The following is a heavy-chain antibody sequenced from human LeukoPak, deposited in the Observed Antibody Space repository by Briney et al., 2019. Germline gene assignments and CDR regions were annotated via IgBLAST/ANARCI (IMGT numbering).Heavy chain of an antibody. CDR3: AKGGGYCSSTSCYSGYYYGMDV. J-gene: IGHJ6*02. V-gene: IGHV4-34*01. CDR1: GGSFSGYY. D-gene: IGHD2-2*01. Sequence: WETLCLTCAVYGGSFSGYYWSWIRQPPGKGLEWIGEINHDGSTNYNASLKSRVSISVDTSKNQFSLKLSSVTAADTAVYYCAKGGGYCSSTSCYSGYYYGMDVWGQEPTDTVSS. CDR2: INHDGST.